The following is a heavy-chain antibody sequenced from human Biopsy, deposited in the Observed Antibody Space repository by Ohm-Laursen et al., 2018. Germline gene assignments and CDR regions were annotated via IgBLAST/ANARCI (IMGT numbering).Heavy chain of an antibody. CDR1: GFTFSSYS. Sequence: SLRLSCAASGFTFSSYSMNWVRQAPGKGLEWVSFISSGSSPIYYADSVKGRFTISRDNAKNSLYLQMNSLRAEDTAVYFCASLGLVWFGELLSVPFGMDVWGQGTTVTVSS. CDR3: ASLGLVWFGELLSVPFGMDV. J-gene: IGHJ6*02. CDR2: ISSGSSPI. V-gene: IGHV3-21*05. D-gene: IGHD3-10*01.